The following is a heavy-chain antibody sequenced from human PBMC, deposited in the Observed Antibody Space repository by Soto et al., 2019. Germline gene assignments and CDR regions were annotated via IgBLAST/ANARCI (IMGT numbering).Heavy chain of an antibody. J-gene: IGHJ2*01. CDR3: ARPLWRNDYNWGYFDL. V-gene: IGHV3-30-3*01. CDR1: GLTFSSYA. CDR2: VSYDGSNK. D-gene: IGHD4-4*01. Sequence: VQLVESGGGVVQPGRSLRLSCAASGLTFSSYAMHWVRQAPGKGLEWVAVVSYDGSNKYYADSVKGRFTISRDNSKNTLYLQMNSLRAEDTAVYYCARPLWRNDYNWGYFDLWGRGTLVTVSS.